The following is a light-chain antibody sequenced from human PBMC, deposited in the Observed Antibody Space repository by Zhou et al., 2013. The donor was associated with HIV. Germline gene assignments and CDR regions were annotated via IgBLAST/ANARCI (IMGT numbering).Light chain of an antibody. CDR1: RSVSSY. CDR2: DAS. J-gene: IGKJ4*01. Sequence: EIVLTQPPATLSLSPGERATLSCRASRSVSSYLAWYQQKPGQAPRLLIYDASNRATGIPARFSGSGSGTDFTLTISSLESEDFAVYYCQQRSNWPLTFGGGTKVEIK. V-gene: IGKV3-11*01. CDR3: QQRSNWPLT.